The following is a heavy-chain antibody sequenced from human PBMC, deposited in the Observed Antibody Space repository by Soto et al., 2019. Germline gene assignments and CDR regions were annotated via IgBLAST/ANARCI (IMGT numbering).Heavy chain of an antibody. CDR3: AILLVVVAATSPMDV. Sequence: PGGSLRLSCAASGFTLSSYAMAWVRQAPGKGLEWVAVISYDGSNKYYADSVKGRFTISRDNSKNTLYLQMNSLRAEDTAVYYCAILLVVVAATSPMDVWGQGTTVTVS. CDR1: GFTLSSYA. V-gene: IGHV3-30-3*01. J-gene: IGHJ6*02. D-gene: IGHD2-15*01. CDR2: ISYDGSNK.